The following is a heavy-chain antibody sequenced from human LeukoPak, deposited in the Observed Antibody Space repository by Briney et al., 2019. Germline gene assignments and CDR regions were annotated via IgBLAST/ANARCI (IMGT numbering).Heavy chain of an antibody. J-gene: IGHJ4*02. CDR1: GFTFSTYG. Sequence: GGSLRLSCAASGFTFSTYGMNWVRQAPGKGLEWVSCISSDSTYIYYADSVKGRFTISRDSANNSLYLQMNSLRAEDTAVYYRARDQRIVGATTIDYWGQGTLVTVSS. D-gene: IGHD1-26*01. V-gene: IGHV3-21*01. CDR3: ARDQRIVGATTIDY. CDR2: ISSDSTYI.